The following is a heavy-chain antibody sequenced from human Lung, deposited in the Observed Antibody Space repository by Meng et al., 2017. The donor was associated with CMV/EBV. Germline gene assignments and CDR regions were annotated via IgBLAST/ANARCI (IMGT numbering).Heavy chain of an antibody. V-gene: IGHV4-30-4*08. CDR2: IYYSGST. CDR3: ARALDTAMVTFDY. D-gene: IGHD5-18*01. J-gene: IGHJ4*02. Sequence: VHLPESGPGLVHPSQTLSLTCTVSGRSISSGDYDWSWIRQPPGKGLEWIGYIYYSGSTYYNPSLKSRVTISVDTSKNQFSLKLSSVTAADTAVYYCARALDTAMVTFDYWGQGTLVTVSS. CDR1: GRSISSGDYD.